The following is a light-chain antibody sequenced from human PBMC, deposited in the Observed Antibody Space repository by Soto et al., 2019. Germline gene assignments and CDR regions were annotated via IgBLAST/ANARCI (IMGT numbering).Light chain of an antibody. J-gene: IGLJ2*01. CDR1: SSDVGSYNL. Sequence: QSVLTQPASVSGSPGPSITISCTGTSSDVGSYNLVSWYQQHPGKAPKLMIYEGSKRPSGVSNRFSGSKSGNTASLTISGLQSEDEADYYCCSYAGSSTFGVVFGGGTQVTVL. CDR3: CSYAGSSTFGVV. V-gene: IGLV2-23*03. CDR2: EGS.